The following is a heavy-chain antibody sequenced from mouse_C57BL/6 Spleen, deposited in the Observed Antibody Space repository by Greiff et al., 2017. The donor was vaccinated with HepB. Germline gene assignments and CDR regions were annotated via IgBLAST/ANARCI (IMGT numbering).Heavy chain of an antibody. J-gene: IGHJ3*01. CDR1: GYTFTSYW. CDR3: ARGEGAYYYGTPFAY. CDR2: IDPSDSYT. D-gene: IGHD1-1*01. V-gene: IGHV1-50*01. Sequence: VQLQQPGAELVKPGASVKLSCKASGYTFTSYWMQWVKQRPGQGLEWIGEIDPSDSYTNYNQKFKGKATLTVDTSSSTAYMQLSSLTSEDSAVYYCARGEGAYYYGTPFAYWGQGTLVTVSA.